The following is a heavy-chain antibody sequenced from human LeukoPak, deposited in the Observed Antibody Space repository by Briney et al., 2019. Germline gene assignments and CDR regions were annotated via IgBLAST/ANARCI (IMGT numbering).Heavy chain of an antibody. V-gene: IGHV4-59*01. D-gene: IGHD6-19*01. Sequence: SETLSLTCTVSGGSISSYYWSWIRQPPGKGREWIGYIYYSGSTNYNPSLKSRVTISVDTSKNQFSLKLSSVTAADTAVYYCARSQYSSGGIPDYWGQGTLVTVSP. CDR1: GGSISSYY. CDR2: IYYSGST. J-gene: IGHJ4*02. CDR3: ARSQYSSGGIPDY.